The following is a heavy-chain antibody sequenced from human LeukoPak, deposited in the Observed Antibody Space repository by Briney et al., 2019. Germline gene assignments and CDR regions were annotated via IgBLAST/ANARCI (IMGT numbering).Heavy chain of an antibody. V-gene: IGHV1-69*13. CDR1: GGTFSSYA. CDR3: ARDRGYSSGWRNYYYYYYMDV. CDR2: IIPIFGTA. Sequence: SVKVSCKASGGTFSSYAISWVRQAPGQGLEWMGGIIPIFGTANYAQKFQGRVTITADESTSTAYMELSSLRSEDTAVYYCARDRGYSSGWRNYYYYYYMDVWGKGTTVTISS. J-gene: IGHJ6*03. D-gene: IGHD6-19*01.